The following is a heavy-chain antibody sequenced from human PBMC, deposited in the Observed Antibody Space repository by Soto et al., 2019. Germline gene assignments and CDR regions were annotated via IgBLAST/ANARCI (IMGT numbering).Heavy chain of an antibody. Sequence: QVQLVQSGAEVKKPGSSVKVSCKASGYTFSRYVISWVRQAPGQGLEWMGGIIPLFGTAKYAQKFQGTVTITADGSTSTVYMKLSSLRSEDTAVYYCAREGAGGFYYFEFWGQGALVTVSS. CDR3: AREGAGGFYYFEF. D-gene: IGHD5-12*01. CDR1: GYTFSRYV. J-gene: IGHJ4*02. CDR2: IIPLFGTA. V-gene: IGHV1-69*12.